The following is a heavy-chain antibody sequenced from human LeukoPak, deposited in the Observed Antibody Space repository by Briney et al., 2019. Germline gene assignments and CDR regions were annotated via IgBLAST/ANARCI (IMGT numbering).Heavy chain of an antibody. CDR2: INHSGST. D-gene: IGHD3-10*01. CDR3: ARHVAKSMVRGVIITNES. J-gene: IGHJ5*02. CDR1: GGSFSGYY. Sequence: SETLSLTCAVYGGSFSGYYWSWIRQPPGKGLEWIGEINHSGSTNYNPSLKSRVTISVDTSKNQFSLKLSSATAADTAVYYCARHVAKSMVRGVIITNESWGQGTLVTVSS. V-gene: IGHV4-34*01.